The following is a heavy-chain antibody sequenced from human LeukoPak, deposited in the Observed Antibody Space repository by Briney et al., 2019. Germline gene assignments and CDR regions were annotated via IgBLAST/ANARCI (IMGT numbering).Heavy chain of an antibody. CDR3: ARGKDLKLWFGDF. J-gene: IGHJ4*02. CDR1: GYTFTGYY. CDR2: INPNSGGT. Sequence: ASVKVSCKASGYTFTGYYMHWVRQAPGQGLEWMGWINPNSGGTNYEQKFQGRATMTRDTSISTAYMELSRLRSDDTAVYYCARGKDLKLWFGDFWGQGTLVTVSS. V-gene: IGHV1-2*02. D-gene: IGHD3-10*01.